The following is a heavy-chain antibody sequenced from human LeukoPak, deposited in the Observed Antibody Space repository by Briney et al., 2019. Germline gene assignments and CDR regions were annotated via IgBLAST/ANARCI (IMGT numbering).Heavy chain of an antibody. CDR3: AREGVLLWFGESSPGYYFDY. V-gene: IGHV1-18*01. CDR2: ISVNNGDT. D-gene: IGHD3-10*01. Sequence: GASVKVSCKASGYTFTSHGIIWVRQAPGQGLEWMGWISVNNGDTIYAQKLQGRVTMTRDTSTSTAYMELRSLRSDDTAVYYCAREGVLLWFGESSPGYYFDYWGQGTLVTVSS. J-gene: IGHJ4*02. CDR1: GYTFTSHG.